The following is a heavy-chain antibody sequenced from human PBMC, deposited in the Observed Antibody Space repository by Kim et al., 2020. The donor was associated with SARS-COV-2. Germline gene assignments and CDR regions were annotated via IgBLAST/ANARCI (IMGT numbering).Heavy chain of an antibody. D-gene: IGHD2-8*02. CDR1: GFTFSSYG. J-gene: IGHJ6*02. V-gene: IGHV3-33*01. CDR2: IWYDGSNK. CDR3: ARKRFRGRLNTGYGMDV. Sequence: GGSLRLSCAASGFTFSSYGMHWVRQAPGKGLAWVAVIWYDGSNKYYADSVKGRFTISRDNSKNTLYLQMNSLRAEDTAVYYCARKRFRGRLNTGYGMDVWGQGTTVTVSS.